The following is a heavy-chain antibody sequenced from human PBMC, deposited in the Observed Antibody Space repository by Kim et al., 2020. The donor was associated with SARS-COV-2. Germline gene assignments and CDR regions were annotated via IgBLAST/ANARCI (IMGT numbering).Heavy chain of an antibody. V-gene: IGHV3-48*03. CDR3: ARDRRITIFGVVPDYYSGMGL. Sequence: GGSLRLSCAASGFTFSSYEMNWVRQAPGKGLEWVSYISSSGSTIYYADSVKGRFTISRDNAKNSLYLQMNSLRAEDTAFYYCARDRRITIFGVVPDYYSGMGLWGQGTTVTVSS. CDR1: GFTFSSYE. J-gene: IGHJ6*02. CDR2: ISSSGSTI. D-gene: IGHD3-3*01.